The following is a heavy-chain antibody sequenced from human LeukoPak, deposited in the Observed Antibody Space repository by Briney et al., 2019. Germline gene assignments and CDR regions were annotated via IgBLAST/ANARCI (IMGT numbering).Heavy chain of an antibody. CDR2: ISWNSGSI. D-gene: IGHD5-24*01. J-gene: IGHJ4*02. V-gene: IGHV3-9*01. CDR1: GFTFDDYA. Sequence: GRSLRLSCAASGFTFDDYAMHWVRQAPGKGLEWVSGISWNSGSIGYADSVKGRFTISRDNAKNSLNLQMNSLRAEDTALYYCAKGPYEWLQGQGDYFDYWGQGTLVTVSS. CDR3: AKGPYEWLQGQGDYFDY.